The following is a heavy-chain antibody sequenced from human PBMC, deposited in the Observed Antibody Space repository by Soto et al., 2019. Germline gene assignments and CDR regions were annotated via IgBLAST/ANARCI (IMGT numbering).Heavy chain of an antibody. CDR3: ARLGSLLQPIDY. V-gene: IGHV5-51*01. D-gene: IGHD4-4*01. Sequence: PGESLKISCQASGYTFTNYWIAWVRHMPGRGLEWMGLIFPRDSDTRYNSSFEGQVTISTDRSIATAYLQWTSLKASDTATYFCARLGSLLQPIDYWGQGTQVTVSS. J-gene: IGHJ4*02. CDR1: GYTFTNYW. CDR2: IFPRDSDT.